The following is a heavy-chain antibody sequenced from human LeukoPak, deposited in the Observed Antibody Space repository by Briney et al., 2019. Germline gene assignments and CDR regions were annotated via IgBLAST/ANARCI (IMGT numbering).Heavy chain of an antibody. CDR1: GGTFSSYA. V-gene: IGHV1-69*01. D-gene: IGHD3-10*01. CDR2: IIPIFGTA. Sequence: ASVKVSCKASGGTFSSYAISWVRQAPGQGLEWMGGIIPIFGTANYAQKFQGRVTITADESTSTAYMELSSLRSEDTAVYYCARETGGLWPDAFDIWGQGAMVTVSS. J-gene: IGHJ3*02. CDR3: ARETGGLWPDAFDI.